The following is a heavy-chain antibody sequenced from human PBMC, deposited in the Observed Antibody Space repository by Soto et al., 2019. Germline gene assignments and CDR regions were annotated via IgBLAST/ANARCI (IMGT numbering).Heavy chain of an antibody. CDR1: GYAFTSYY. CDR2: INPSGGST. V-gene: IGHV1-46*01. J-gene: IGHJ4*02. Sequence: ASVKLSCTACGYAFTSYYMHWVRQAPGQGLEWMGIINPSGGSTSYAQKFQGRGTMTRDTSTSTVYMELSSLRSEDTAVYYCARDLGYSYGSTLDYWGQGTLVTVSS. CDR3: ARDLGYSYGSTLDY. D-gene: IGHD5-18*01.